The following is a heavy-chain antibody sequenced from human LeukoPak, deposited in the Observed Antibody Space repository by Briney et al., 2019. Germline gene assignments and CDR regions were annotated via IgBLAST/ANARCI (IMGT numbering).Heavy chain of an antibody. CDR3: ARDFPGKMGYCSSTSCYPY. CDR2: IYYSGST. Sequence: PSETLSLTCTVSGGSISSGGYYWSWIRQHPGKGLECIGYIYYSGSTYYNPSLKSRVTISVDTSKNQFSLKLSSVTAADTAVYYCARDFPGKMGYCSSTSCYPYWGQGTLVTVSS. D-gene: IGHD2-2*01. CDR1: GGSISSGGYY. J-gene: IGHJ4*02. V-gene: IGHV4-31*03.